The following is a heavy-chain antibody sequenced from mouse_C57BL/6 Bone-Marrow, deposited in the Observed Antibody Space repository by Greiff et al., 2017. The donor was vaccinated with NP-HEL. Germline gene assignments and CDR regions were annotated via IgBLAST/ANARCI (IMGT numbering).Heavy chain of an antibody. CDR2: IDPENGDT. Sequence: EVQLRQSGAELVRPGASVKLSCTASGFNIKDDYMHWVKQRPEQGLEWIGWIDPENGDTEYASKFQGKATITADTSSNTAYLQLSSLTSEDTAVYYCTTDYYGSRDYWGQGTTLTVSS. J-gene: IGHJ2*01. CDR3: TTDYYGSRDY. CDR1: GFNIKDDY. V-gene: IGHV14-4*01. D-gene: IGHD1-1*01.